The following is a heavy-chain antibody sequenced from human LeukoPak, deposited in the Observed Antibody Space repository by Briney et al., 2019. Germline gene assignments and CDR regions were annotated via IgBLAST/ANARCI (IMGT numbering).Heavy chain of an antibody. D-gene: IGHD2-2*02. CDR2: INPNSGGT. J-gene: IGHJ4*02. V-gene: IGHV1-2*02. Sequence: ASVKVSCKASGYTFTGYYIHWVRQAPGQGPEWVGWINPNSGGTNYAQKFQGRVTMTRDTSISTAYMELSRLRSDDTAVYFCARELYPDSWGQGTLSPSPQ. CDR3: ARELYPDS. CDR1: GYTFTGYY.